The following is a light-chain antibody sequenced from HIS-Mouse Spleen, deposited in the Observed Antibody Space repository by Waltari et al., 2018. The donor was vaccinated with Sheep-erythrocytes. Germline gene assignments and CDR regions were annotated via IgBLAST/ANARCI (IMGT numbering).Light chain of an antibody. CDR3: SSYAGSNNWV. J-gene: IGLJ3*02. CDR2: EVS. CDR1: SSDVGGYNY. V-gene: IGLV2-8*01. Sequence: QSALTQPPSASGSPGQSVTIACTGTSSDVGGYNYVSWYQQHPGKAPNPMIYEVSKRPSGVPDRFPGSKSGNTASLTVSGLQAEDEADYYCSSYAGSNNWVFGGGTKLTVL.